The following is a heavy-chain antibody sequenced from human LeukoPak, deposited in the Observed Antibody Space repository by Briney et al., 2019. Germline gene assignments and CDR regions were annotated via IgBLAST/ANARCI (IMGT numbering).Heavy chain of an antibody. CDR1: GFSFSSHY. Sequence: SETLTLTCTASGFSFSSHYWSWIRQPPGKGLEWIWCINYSGSTNYNPALKNRGTISVETSTNQFSLKLSSVTAADTAVYYCARAVVEHVEVGAIGSGWFDPWGQGTLVTVSS. V-gene: IGHV4-59*11. J-gene: IGHJ5*02. D-gene: IGHD1-26*01. CDR2: INYSGST. CDR3: ARAVVEHVEVGAIGSGWFDP.